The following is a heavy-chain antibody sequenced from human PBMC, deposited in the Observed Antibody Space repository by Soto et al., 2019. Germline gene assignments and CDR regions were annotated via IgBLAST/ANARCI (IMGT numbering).Heavy chain of an antibody. V-gene: IGHV4-34*01. J-gene: IGHJ4*02. Sequence: QVQLQQWGAGLLKPSETLTLTCAVYGGSFSGYYWSWIRQPPGKGLEWIGEINHSGSTNYNPSRKSRVTISVDTSKHQFSLKLSSVTAADTAVYYCARGRDYGFDYWGQGTLVTVSS. CDR2: INHSGST. CDR1: GGSFSGYY. CDR3: ARGRDYGFDY. D-gene: IGHD4-17*01.